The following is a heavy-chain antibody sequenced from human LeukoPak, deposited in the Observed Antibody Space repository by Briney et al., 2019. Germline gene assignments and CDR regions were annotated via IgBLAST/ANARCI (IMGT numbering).Heavy chain of an antibody. D-gene: IGHD1-26*01. CDR1: GFTFSSYV. Sequence: PGGSLRLSCAASGFTFSSYVLSWVRQAPGKGLEWISVISGDGDNTHYADSVKGRFTISRDNSKNSLYLQMSSLRADDTALYYCAKGVRSGTYYNCFDPWGQGTLVTVSS. CDR3: AKGVRSGTYYNCFDP. J-gene: IGHJ5*02. CDR2: ISGDGDNT. V-gene: IGHV3-43*02.